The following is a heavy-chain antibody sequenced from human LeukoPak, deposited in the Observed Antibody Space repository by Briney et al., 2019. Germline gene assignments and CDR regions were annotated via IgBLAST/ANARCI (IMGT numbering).Heavy chain of an antibody. CDR1: GGSFSGYY. CDR3: ARVLAAAGFNWFDP. D-gene: IGHD6-13*01. V-gene: IGHV4-34*01. CDR2: INHSGST. J-gene: IGHJ5*02. Sequence: SETLSLTCAVYGGSFSGYYWSWIRQPPGKGLEWIGEINHSGSTYYNPSLKSRVTISVDTSKNQFSLKLSSVTAADTAVYYCARVLAAAGFNWFDPWGQGTLVTVSS.